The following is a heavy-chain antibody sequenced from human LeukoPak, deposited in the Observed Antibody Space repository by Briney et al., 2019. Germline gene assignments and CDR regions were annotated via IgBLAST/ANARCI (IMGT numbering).Heavy chain of an antibody. CDR1: GGSISSYY. CDR2: IYASGST. Sequence: PSETLSLTCTVSGGSISSYYWSWIRQPAGKGLEWIGRIYASGSTNYNPSLKSRVTMSVDTSKNQFSLKLSSVTAADTAVYYCARDRRIFIKETVTTNWYFDLWGRGTLDTVSS. D-gene: IGHD4-17*01. V-gene: IGHV4-4*07. J-gene: IGHJ2*01. CDR3: ARDRRIFIKETVTTNWYFDL.